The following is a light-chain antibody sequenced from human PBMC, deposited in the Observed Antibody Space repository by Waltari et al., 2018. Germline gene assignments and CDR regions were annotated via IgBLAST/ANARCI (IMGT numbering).Light chain of an antibody. CDR3: QQYNKWPPYT. V-gene: IGKV3-15*01. CDR2: GAS. Sequence: EIVMTQSPATLSVCTGTRAHLSCRASQSVGSDLAWYQQKPGQAPSLPIYGASTRVTGVPARFSGSGSGTEFTLTISSLQSEDFAVYYCQQYNKWPPYTFGQGTKLEIK. J-gene: IGKJ2*01. CDR1: QSVGSD.